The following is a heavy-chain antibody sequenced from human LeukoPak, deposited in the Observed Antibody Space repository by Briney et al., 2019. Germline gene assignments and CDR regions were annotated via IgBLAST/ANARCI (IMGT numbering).Heavy chain of an antibody. CDR1: GDSISSSSSY. J-gene: IGHJ3*02. D-gene: IGHD5-18*01. CDR3: ARGLRYSYGWPHDAFDI. CDR2: IYSSGST. Sequence: SETLSLTCTVSGDSISSSSSYWSWIRQPPGKGLEWIGYIYSSGSTNYNPSLKSRVTMSVDTSKNQFSLKVSSVTAADTAVYYCARGLRYSYGWPHDAFDIWGQGTMVTVSS. V-gene: IGHV4-61*01.